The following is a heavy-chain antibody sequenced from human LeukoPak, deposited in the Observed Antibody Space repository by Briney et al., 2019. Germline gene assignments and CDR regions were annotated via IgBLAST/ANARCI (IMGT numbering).Heavy chain of an antibody. V-gene: IGHV4-59*01. CDR1: GGSISRYY. CDR3: ARGGSRNCDY. D-gene: IGHD2-15*01. CDR2: IYYSGST. J-gene: IGHJ4*02. Sequence: SETLSLTCTVSGGSISRYYWSWIRQPPGKGLEWIGYIYYSGSTNYNPSLKSRVTISVDTSKNQFSLKLSSVTAADTAVYYCARGGSRNCDYWGQGTLVTVPS.